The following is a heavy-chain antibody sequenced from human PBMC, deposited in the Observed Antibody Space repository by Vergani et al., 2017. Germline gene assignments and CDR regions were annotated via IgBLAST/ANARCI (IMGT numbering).Heavy chain of an antibody. CDR1: GDAISRDTYS. V-gene: IGHV4-30-2*02. Sequence: QLQLQESDSRLVNPSQTLSLTCTLSGDAISRDTYSWNWVRQPPGKPLEWIGSVYYSGTTYYNPSLGGRVTISVDTSKNQFSLTLTSVTAADTAVYYCASDTHSGQRADRWGQGILVTVTS. D-gene: IGHD6-19*01. J-gene: IGHJ5*02. CDR3: ASDTHSGQRADR. CDR2: VYYSGTT.